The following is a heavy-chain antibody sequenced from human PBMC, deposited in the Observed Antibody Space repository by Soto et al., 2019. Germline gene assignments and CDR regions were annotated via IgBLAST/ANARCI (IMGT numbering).Heavy chain of an antibody. CDR3: ASAQSFEFHNWFDP. V-gene: IGHV4-59*13. CDR2: IYYTGNT. Sequence: QVQLQESGPGLVKPSETLSLTCTVTGGSISTYYWSWIRQPPGKGLEWIGHIYYTGNTNYNPSLNRRVSIFVATSTNQSSLRLRSVSAADTAVYYCASAQSFEFHNWFDPWGQGTLVTVSS. J-gene: IGHJ5*02. D-gene: IGHD3-10*01. CDR1: GGSISTYY.